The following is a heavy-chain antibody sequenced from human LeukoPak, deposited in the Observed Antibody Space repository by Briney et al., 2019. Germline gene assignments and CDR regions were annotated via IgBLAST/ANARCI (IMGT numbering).Heavy chain of an antibody. CDR2: IKEDGSET. V-gene: IGHV3-7*01. CDR1: GFTFKKYW. J-gene: IGHJ4*02. D-gene: IGHD5-24*01. Sequence: GESLRLSGAASGFTFKKYWMNWVRQVPGKGLECLANIKEDGSETYYADSVKGRFTISRDNPKNLLFLQINSLRVEDTAVYYCARETPRRGETRDGYRWGQGTLVTVSS. CDR3: ARETPRRGETRDGYR.